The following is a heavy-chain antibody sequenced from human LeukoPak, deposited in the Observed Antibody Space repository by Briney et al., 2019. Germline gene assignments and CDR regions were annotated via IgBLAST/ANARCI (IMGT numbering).Heavy chain of an antibody. D-gene: IGHD3-10*01. J-gene: IGHJ3*02. CDR2: ISYSGGT. V-gene: IGHV4-30-4*01. CDR3: ASTSKYIGSGRDDSFDI. Sequence: PQTLSLTCTVSGGSISIGGYYWSWIRQPPGKGLEWIGYISYSGGTYYNPSLKSRVSISVDMSKSQFSLKMSSVIAADTAVYYCASTSKYIGSGRDDSFDIWGQGTMVTVSS. CDR1: GGSISIGGYY.